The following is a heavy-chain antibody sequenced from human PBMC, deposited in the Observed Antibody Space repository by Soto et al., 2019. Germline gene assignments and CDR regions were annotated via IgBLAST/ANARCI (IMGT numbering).Heavy chain of an antibody. Sequence: SQTLSLTCAISGDSVSSNSAAWNWIRQSPSRGLEWLGRTYYRSKWYNDYAVSVKGRITITPDTSKNQFSLQLNSVTPEDTAVYFCARDQRIWKTAQWIQLWCDYWGQGTLVTVS. D-gene: IGHD5-18*01. CDR3: ARDQRIWKTAQWIQLWCDY. CDR1: GDSVSSNSAA. V-gene: IGHV6-1*01. CDR2: TYYRSKWYN. J-gene: IGHJ4*02.